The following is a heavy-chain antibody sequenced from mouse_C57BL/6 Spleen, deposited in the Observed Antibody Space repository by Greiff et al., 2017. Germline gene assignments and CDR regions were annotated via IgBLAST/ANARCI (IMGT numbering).Heavy chain of an antibody. CDR2: IYPGNSDT. Sequence: VQLKESGTVLARPGASVKMSCKTSGYTFTSYWMHWVKQRPGQGLEWIGAIYPGNSDTSYNQKFKGKATLTAVTSASTAYMELSSLTNEDSAVYYCTNYYGGSYAMEYWGQGTSVTVSS. J-gene: IGHJ4*01. CDR1: GYTFTSYW. CDR3: TNYYGGSYAMEY. V-gene: IGHV1-5*01. D-gene: IGHD1-1*01.